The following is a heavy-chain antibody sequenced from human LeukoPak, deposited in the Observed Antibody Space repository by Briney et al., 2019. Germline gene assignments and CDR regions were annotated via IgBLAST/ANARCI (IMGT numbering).Heavy chain of an antibody. D-gene: IGHD2-21*01. J-gene: IGHJ4*02. Sequence: GGSLRLSCAASGFTFSTYGMHWVRQAPGKGLEWVAVISYNGSNEYYADSVKGRFTISRDNSKNTLYLQMSSLRAEDTAVYYCAKEFNRGLPDYWGQGTLVTVPS. CDR2: ISYNGSNE. CDR1: GFTFSTYG. V-gene: IGHV3-30*18. CDR3: AKEFNRGLPDY.